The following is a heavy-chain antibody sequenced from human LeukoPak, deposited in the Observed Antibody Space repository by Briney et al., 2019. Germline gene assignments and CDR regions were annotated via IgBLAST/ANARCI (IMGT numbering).Heavy chain of an antibody. V-gene: IGHV4-34*01. Sequence: SETLSLTCAVYGGSFSGYYWSWIRQPPGKGLEWIGEINHSGSTNYNPSLKSRVTISVDTSKNQFSLKLSSVTAADTAVYYCARGRRDYDFWSGYYSLYFDYWGQGTLVTVSS. CDR2: INHSGST. CDR3: ARGRRDYDFWSGYYSLYFDY. D-gene: IGHD3-3*01. J-gene: IGHJ4*02. CDR1: GGSFSGYY.